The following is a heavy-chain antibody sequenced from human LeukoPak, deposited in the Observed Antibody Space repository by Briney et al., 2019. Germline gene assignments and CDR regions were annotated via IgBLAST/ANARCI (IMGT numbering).Heavy chain of an antibody. D-gene: IGHD3-22*01. J-gene: IGHJ4*02. CDR3: AIISRGYYDSSGYRHDY. V-gene: IGHV1-46*01. CDR1: GYTFTSYY. Sequence: ASVKVSCKASGYTFTSYYMHWVRQAPGQGLEWMGIINPSGGSTSYAQKFQGRVTMTRDTSTSTVYMELSSLRSEDTAVYYCAIISRGYYDSSGYRHDYWGQGTLVTVSS. CDR2: INPSGGST.